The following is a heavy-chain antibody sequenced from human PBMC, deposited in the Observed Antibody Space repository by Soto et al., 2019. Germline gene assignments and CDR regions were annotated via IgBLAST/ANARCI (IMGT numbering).Heavy chain of an antibody. J-gene: IGHJ6*02. V-gene: IGHV1-69*01. CDR2: IIPLFGTT. CDR3: AAELGFGKLSVV. CDR1: GDTFKNCV. D-gene: IGHD3-10*01. Sequence: QVQVVQSGVEVRRPGSSVKVSCKASGDTFKNCVISWVRQAPGQGLEWMGGIIPLFGTTDFAQRFQGRLTITTDESTTTAYMELSRLRSEDTATYYCAAELGFGKLSVVWGQVTTGIVSS.